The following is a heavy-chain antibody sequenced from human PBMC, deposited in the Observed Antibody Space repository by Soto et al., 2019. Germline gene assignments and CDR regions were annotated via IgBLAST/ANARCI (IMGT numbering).Heavy chain of an antibody. CDR3: ARAFYGSGSYSDLFDY. J-gene: IGHJ4*02. V-gene: IGHV4-39*01. CDR1: GGSISSSSYY. Sequence: SETLSLTCTVSGGSISSSSYYWGWIRQPPGKGLEWIGSIYYSGSTYYNPSLKSRVTMSVDTSKNQFSLKLSSVTAADTAVYYCARAFYGSGSYSDLFDYWGQGTLVTVSS. D-gene: IGHD3-10*01. CDR2: IYYSGST.